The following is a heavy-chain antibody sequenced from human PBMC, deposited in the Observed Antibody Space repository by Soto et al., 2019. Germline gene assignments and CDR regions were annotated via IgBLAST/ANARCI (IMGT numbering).Heavy chain of an antibody. CDR3: AKFYGGNSAHTYTIDP. J-gene: IGHJ5*02. CDR1: GFTFSTYA. V-gene: IGHV3-23*01. Sequence: GGSLRLSCAASGFTFSTYAMSWVRQAPGKGLEWVSTISSSGGSTHYADSVKGRFTISRDNSKNTLYLQMNGLRAEDTAVYYCAKFYGGNSAHTYTIDPWGQGTLVTVS. D-gene: IGHD2-21*02. CDR2: ISSSGGST.